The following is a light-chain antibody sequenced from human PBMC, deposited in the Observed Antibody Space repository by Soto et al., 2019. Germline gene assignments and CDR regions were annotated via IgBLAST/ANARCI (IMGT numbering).Light chain of an antibody. Sequence: QSVLTQPPSVPAAPGQTVTISCSGTNSNIGNNYVSWYQQLPGTAPKLLIYDNNKRPSGIPDRFSGSKSGTSATLGITGLQTGDEAHYYCGTWDYRLSAVVFGGGPKLTVL. V-gene: IGLV1-51*01. CDR2: DNN. CDR3: GTWDYRLSAVV. J-gene: IGLJ2*01. CDR1: NSNIGNNY.